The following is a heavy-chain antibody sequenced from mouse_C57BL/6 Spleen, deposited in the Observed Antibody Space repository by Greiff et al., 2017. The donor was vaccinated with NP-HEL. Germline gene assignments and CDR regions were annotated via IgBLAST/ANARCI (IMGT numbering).Heavy chain of an antibody. V-gene: IGHV1-81*01. CDR2: IYPRSGNT. CDR3: ARWAGEGGYFDY. CDR1: GYTFTSYG. D-gene: IGHD3-3*01. Sequence: QVQLKESGAELARPGASVKLSCKASGYTFTSYGISWVKQRTGQGLEWIGEIYPRSGNTYYNEKFKGKATLTADKSSSTAYMELRSLTSEDSAVYFCARWAGEGGYFDYWGQGTTLTVSS. J-gene: IGHJ2*01.